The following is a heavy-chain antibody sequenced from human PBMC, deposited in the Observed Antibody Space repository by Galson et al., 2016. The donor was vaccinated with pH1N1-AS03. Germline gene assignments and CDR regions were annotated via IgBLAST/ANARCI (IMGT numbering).Heavy chain of an antibody. CDR3: VVRCSTGNGYAS. CDR1: GFTFSNYR. CDR2: INEDGGTP. J-gene: IGHJ5*02. Sequence: SLKLSCAASGFTFSNYRMSWVRQAPGQGLEWVASINEDGGTPYYADTLHGRSTITRDNGISSLYLEVSSLRTEDTATYYGVVRCSTGNGYASLGQGTLVNVSS. D-gene: IGHD2-15*01. V-gene: IGHV3-7*01.